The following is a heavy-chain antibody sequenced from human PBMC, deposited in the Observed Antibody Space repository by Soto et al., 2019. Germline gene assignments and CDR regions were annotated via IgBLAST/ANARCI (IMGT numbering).Heavy chain of an antibody. J-gene: IGHJ4*02. CDR3: ARDLGGWPDY. D-gene: IGHD2-15*01. CDR2: INPNSGNT. CDR1: GDTFTSYD. Sequence: ASVKICCAASGDTFTSYDINWARQATGQGLEWMGWINPNSGNTGYSQKFQGRVTITRDTSASTAYMELSSLRSEDTAVYYCARDLGGWPDYWGQGTLVTVSS. V-gene: IGHV1-8*01.